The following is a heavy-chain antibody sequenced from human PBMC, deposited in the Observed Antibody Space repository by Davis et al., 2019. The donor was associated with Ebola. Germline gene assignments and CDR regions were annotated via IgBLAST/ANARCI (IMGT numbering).Heavy chain of an antibody. Sequence: GESLKISCAASGFTFSSYWMSWVRQAPGKGLEWVANIKQDGSEKYYVDSVKGRFTISRDNAKNPLYLQMNSLRAEDTAVYYCAREPETYYYGSGSYYGGNWFDPWGQGTLVTVSS. CDR1: GFTFSSYW. D-gene: IGHD3-10*01. CDR3: AREPETYYYGSGSYYGGNWFDP. V-gene: IGHV3-7*01. J-gene: IGHJ5*02. CDR2: IKQDGSEK.